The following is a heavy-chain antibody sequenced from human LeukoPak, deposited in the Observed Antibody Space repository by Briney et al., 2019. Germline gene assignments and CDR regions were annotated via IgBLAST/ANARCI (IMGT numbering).Heavy chain of an antibody. CDR2: IYYTGST. J-gene: IGHJ6*03. CDR1: GGSVSSYY. CDR3: ARVYSYYYMDV. V-gene: IGHV4-59*02. Sequence: SETLSLTCTVSGGSVSSYYWSWIRQPPGKGLQWIGYIYYTGSTNYNPSLRSRVTISVDTSKNRFSLKLSSVTAADTAVYYCARVYSYYYMDVWGKGTTVTVSS.